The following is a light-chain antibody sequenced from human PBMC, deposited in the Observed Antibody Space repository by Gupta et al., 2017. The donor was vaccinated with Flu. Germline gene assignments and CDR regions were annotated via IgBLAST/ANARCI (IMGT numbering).Light chain of an antibody. CDR1: SSDIGDYNY. CDR2: EVT. J-gene: IGLJ2*01. CDR3: SSYAGNGNLV. Sequence: QSALTQPPSASGSPGQSVTISCTGSSSDIGDYNYVSWYQQHPGKAPKLIIYEVTKRPSGVPDRFSGSKSGYTASLAVSGLQAADEADYYCSSYAGNGNLVFGGGTKLTVL. V-gene: IGLV2-8*01.